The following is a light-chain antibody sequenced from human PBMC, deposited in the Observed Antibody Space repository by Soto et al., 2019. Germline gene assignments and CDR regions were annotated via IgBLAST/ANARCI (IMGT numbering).Light chain of an antibody. CDR2: GAS. CDR3: QQYGGSHGT. CDR1: QSVSSSY. V-gene: IGKV3-20*01. Sequence: EVVLTQSPGVLSLSPGEIVTLSCRASQSVSSSYLAWYQQKPGQAPRLLIYGASSRAIDIPRRFSGSGSGTDFTLTIGGLEHEDVAVYFCQQYGGSHGTFGQGTKVEIK. J-gene: IGKJ1*01.